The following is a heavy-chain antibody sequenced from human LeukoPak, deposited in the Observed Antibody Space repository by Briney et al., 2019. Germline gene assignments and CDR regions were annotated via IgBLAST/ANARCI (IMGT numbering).Heavy chain of an antibody. CDR3: ARDPYYYDSSGYPKIDY. V-gene: IGHV1-18*01. D-gene: IGHD3-22*01. Sequence: ASVKVSCKASGYTFTSYGISWVRQAPGQGLDWMGWISAYNGNTNYAQKLQGRVTMTTDTSTSTAYMELRSLRSDDTAVYYCARDPYYYDSSGYPKIDYWGQGTLVTVSS. CDR1: GYTFTSYG. J-gene: IGHJ4*02. CDR2: ISAYNGNT.